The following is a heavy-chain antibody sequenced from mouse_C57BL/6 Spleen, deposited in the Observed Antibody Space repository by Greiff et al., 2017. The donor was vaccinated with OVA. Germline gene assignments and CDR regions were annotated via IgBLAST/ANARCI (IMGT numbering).Heavy chain of an antibody. CDR1: GFTFSSYA. CDR2: ISSGGDYI. Sequence: EVQRVESGEGLVKPGGSLKLSCAASGFTFSSYAMSWVRQTPEKRLEWVAYISSGGDYIYYADTVKGRFTISRDNARNTLYLQMSSLKSEDTAMYYCTRDGVTTVVFDYWGQGTTLTVSS. CDR3: TRDGVTTVVFDY. V-gene: IGHV5-9-1*02. D-gene: IGHD1-1*01. J-gene: IGHJ2*01.